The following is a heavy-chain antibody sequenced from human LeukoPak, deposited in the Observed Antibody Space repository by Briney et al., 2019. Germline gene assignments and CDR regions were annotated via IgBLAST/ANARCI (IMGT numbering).Heavy chain of an antibody. J-gene: IGHJ5*02. Sequence: GGSLRLSCAASGFTFSSYAMHWVRQAPGKGLEWVAVISYDGSNKYYADSVKGRFTISRDNSKNTLYLQMNSLRAEDTAVYYCAKDIARNWFDPWGQGTLVTVSS. V-gene: IGHV3-30-3*01. CDR2: ISYDGSNK. CDR3: AKDIARNWFDP. CDR1: GFTFSSYA. D-gene: IGHD3-16*02.